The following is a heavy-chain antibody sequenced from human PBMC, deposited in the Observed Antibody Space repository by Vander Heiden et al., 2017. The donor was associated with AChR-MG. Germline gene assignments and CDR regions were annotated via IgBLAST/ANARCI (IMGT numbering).Heavy chain of an antibody. Sequence: QLQLQESGPGLVKPSETLSLTCSVSGGSISSYYWSWIRQPPGKGLEWMGEIYYSGSTNYNPSLRSRVTISVDTSKNQFSLKLSSVTAADTAVYYCARSNWGRTDYWGQGNLVTVSS. J-gene: IGHJ4*02. CDR2: IYYSGST. CDR3: ARSNWGRTDY. D-gene: IGHD7-27*01. CDR1: GGSISSYY. V-gene: IGHV4-59*01.